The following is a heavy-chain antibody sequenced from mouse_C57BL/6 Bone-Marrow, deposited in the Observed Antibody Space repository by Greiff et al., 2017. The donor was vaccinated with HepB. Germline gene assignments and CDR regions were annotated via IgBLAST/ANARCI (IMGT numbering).Heavy chain of an antibody. V-gene: IGHV7-3*01. CDR2: IRNKANGYTT. Sequence: EVQLVESGGGLVQPGGSLSLSCAASGFTFTDYYMSWVRQPPGKALEWLGFIRNKANGYTTEYSASVKGRFTISRDNYQSILYLQMNALRAEDSATYYGTRYSNSPYYAMDYWGQGTSVTVSS. J-gene: IGHJ4*01. D-gene: IGHD2-1*01. CDR1: GFTFTDYY. CDR3: TRYSNSPYYAMDY.